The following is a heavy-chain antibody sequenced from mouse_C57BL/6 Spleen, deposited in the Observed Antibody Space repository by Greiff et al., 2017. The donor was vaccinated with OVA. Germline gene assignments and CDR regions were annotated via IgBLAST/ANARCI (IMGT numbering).Heavy chain of an antibody. Sequence: QVQLQQSGAELVRPGASVTLSCTASGYTFTDYEMHWVKQTPVHGLEWIGAIDPETGGTAYNQKFKGKAILTADKSSSTAYMELRSLTSEDSAVYYCTGKYYGSSSFDYWGQGTTLTVSS. CDR1: GYTFTDYE. J-gene: IGHJ2*01. CDR3: TGKYYGSSSFDY. CDR2: IDPETGGT. V-gene: IGHV1-15*01. D-gene: IGHD1-1*01.